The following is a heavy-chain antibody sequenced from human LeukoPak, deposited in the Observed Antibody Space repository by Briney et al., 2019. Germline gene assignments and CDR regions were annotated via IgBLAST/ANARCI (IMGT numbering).Heavy chain of an antibody. Sequence: GGSLRLSCAASGFTFSSYGMHWVRQAPGKGLEWVAFIRYDGSNKYYADSVKGRFTISRDNSKNTLYLQMNSLRAEDTAVYYCAKDPLLWFGELLSYYYYYMDVWGKGTTVTISS. CDR2: IRYDGSNK. V-gene: IGHV3-30*02. CDR3: AKDPLLWFGELLSYYYYYMDV. J-gene: IGHJ6*03. CDR1: GFTFSSYG. D-gene: IGHD3-10*01.